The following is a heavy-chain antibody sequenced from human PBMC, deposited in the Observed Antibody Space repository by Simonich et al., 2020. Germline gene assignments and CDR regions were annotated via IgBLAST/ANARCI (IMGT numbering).Heavy chain of an antibody. Sequence: QVQLVQSGAEVKKPGASVKVSCKASGYTFTGYYMPWVRQATGQGLEGMGRIDPNSGGTNNAQMFQGRVTMTRDTSSSTAYMELSRLRSDDTAVYYCARDTFLGYCSSTSCYDAFDIWGQGTMVTVSS. D-gene: IGHD2-2*01. J-gene: IGHJ3*02. CDR3: ARDTFLGYCSSTSCYDAFDI. V-gene: IGHV1-2*06. CDR1: GYTFTGYY. CDR2: IDPNSGGT.